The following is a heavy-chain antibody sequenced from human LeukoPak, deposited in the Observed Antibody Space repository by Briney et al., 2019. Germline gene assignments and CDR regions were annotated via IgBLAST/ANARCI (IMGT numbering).Heavy chain of an antibody. J-gene: IGHJ4*02. CDR3: ARLYDSSAYPFDY. D-gene: IGHD3-22*01. CDR1: GYIFTSYW. Sequence: GESLKISCKGSGYIFTSYWIAWVRQMPGKGLEWMGIIYPGDSDTRYSPSFQGQVTVSVDKSISTAYLQWSSLKAPDTAVYYCARLYDSSAYPFDYWGQGTLVTVSS. CDR2: IYPGDSDT. V-gene: IGHV5-51*01.